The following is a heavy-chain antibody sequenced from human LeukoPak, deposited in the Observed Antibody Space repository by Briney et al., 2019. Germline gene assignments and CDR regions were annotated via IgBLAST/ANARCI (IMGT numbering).Heavy chain of an antibody. CDR3: AKAGDCSGGTCYYFDY. D-gene: IGHD2-15*01. J-gene: IGHJ4*01. V-gene: IGHV3-23*01. Sequence: GGSLRLSCAASGFTFSNYAMSWVRQAPGKGLEWVSGISDSGGSTHYADSVKGRITISRDNSKNTLYLQMNSLRAEDTAVYYCAKAGDCSGGTCYYFDYWGQGTLVTVSS. CDR2: ISDSGGST. CDR1: GFTFSNYA.